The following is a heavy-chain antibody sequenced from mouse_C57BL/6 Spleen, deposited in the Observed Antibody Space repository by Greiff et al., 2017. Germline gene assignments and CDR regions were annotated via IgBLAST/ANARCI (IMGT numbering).Heavy chain of an antibody. CDR3: ARDEDYYYAMDY. J-gene: IGHJ4*01. Sequence: QVQLQQSGAELVRPGASVKLSCKASGYTFTDYYINWVKQRPGQGLEWIARIYPGSGNTYYNEKFKGKATLTAEKSSSTAYMQLSSLTSEDSAVYFCARDEDYYYAMDYWGQGTSVTVSS. CDR2: IYPGSGNT. V-gene: IGHV1-76*01. CDR1: GYTFTDYY.